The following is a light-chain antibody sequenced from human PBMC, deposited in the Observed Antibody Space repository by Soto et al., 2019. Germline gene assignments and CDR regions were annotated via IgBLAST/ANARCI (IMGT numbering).Light chain of an antibody. CDR1: SNDIGGHNH. CDR2: EVT. CDR3: CSYAGIITWV. J-gene: IGLJ3*02. V-gene: IGLV2-23*02. Sequence: QSALTQPASVSGSPGQSITISCTGTSNDIGGHNHVSWYQQHPGNSPKLIIYEVTERPSGVSNRFSASKSGTTASLTISGLQAEDEADYYCCSYAGIITWVCGGGTKLTGL.